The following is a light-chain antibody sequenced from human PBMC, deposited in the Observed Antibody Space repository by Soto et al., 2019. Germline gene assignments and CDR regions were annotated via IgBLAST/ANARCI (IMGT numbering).Light chain of an antibody. V-gene: IGKV1-27*01. CDR1: QGISKS. J-gene: IGKJ2*01. Sequence: DIQMTQSPSSLSASVGDRVSITCRASQGISKSLAWYQQKPGKVPKLLIYGASTLQSGVPSRFSGSGSGTDFTLTITSLQPEDVATYYCQKYNSAPHTFGQGIKLEIK. CDR3: QKYNSAPHT. CDR2: GAS.